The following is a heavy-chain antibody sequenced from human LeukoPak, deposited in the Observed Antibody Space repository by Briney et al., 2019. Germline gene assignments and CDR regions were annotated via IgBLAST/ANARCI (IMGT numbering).Heavy chain of an antibody. J-gene: IGHJ6*02. V-gene: IGHV1-18*01. Sequence: GASVKVSCKASGYTFTSYGISWVRQAPGQGLEWMGWISAYNGNTNYAQKLQGRVTMTTDTSTSTAYMELRSLRSDDTAVYYCARVVWFGELLLNYYYYYGMDVWGQGTTVTVSS. CDR1: GYTFTSYG. CDR3: ARVVWFGELLLNYYYYYGMDV. D-gene: IGHD3-10*01. CDR2: ISAYNGNT.